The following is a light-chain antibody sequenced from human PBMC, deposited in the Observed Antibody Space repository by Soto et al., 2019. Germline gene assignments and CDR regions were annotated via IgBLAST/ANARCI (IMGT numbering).Light chain of an antibody. CDR1: QSVTNF. CDR2: DAS. V-gene: IGKV3-11*01. CDR3: QQRANWPRAIT. J-gene: IGKJ5*01. Sequence: EIVLTQSPGTLSLSPGERATLSCRASQSVTNFLAWYQQKPGQAPRLLIFDASNRATGIPARFSGSGSGTDITLTISSLEPEDFAVYYCQQRANWPRAITFGPGTRLEIK.